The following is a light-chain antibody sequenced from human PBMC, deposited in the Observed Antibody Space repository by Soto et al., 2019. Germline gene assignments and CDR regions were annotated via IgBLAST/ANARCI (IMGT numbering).Light chain of an antibody. J-gene: IGKJ5*01. CDR3: QQYGHSPIT. Sequence: EIVLTQSPGTLSLSPGERVTLSCRTSQSISSSHLAWYQQRSGLPPGLLIYDEFKRATGIPDRFSGSGSGTDFTLTISRLEPEDFAVYHCQQYGHSPITFGQGTRLEIK. CDR2: DEF. CDR1: QSISSSH. V-gene: IGKV3-20*01.